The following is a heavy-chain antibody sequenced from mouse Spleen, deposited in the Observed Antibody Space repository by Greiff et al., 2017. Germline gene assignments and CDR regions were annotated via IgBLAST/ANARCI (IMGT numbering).Heavy chain of an antibody. CDR3: ARGATVVAPFDY. CDR1: GYAFSSSW. V-gene: IGHV1-82*01. CDR2: IYPGDGDT. Sequence: QVQLQQSGPELVKPGASVKISCKASGYAFSSSWMNWVKQRPGKGLEWIGRIYPGDGDTNYNGKFKGKATLTADESSSTAYMQLSSLTSEDSAVYFCARGATVVAPFDYWGQGTTLTVSS. D-gene: IGHD1-1*01. J-gene: IGHJ2*01.